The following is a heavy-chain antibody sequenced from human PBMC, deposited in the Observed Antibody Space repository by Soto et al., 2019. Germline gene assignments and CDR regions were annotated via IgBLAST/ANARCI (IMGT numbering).Heavy chain of an antibody. CDR2: IIPIFGTA. J-gene: IGHJ6*02. CDR3: ARGGSSSDYYYGMDV. CDR1: GGTFSSYA. Sequence: ASVKVSCKASGGTFSSYAISWVRQAPGQGLEWMGGIIPIFGTANYAQKFQGRVTITADESTSTAYMELSSLRSEDTAVYYCARGGSSSDYYYGMDVWGQGTTVTVSS. V-gene: IGHV1-69*13. D-gene: IGHD6-6*01.